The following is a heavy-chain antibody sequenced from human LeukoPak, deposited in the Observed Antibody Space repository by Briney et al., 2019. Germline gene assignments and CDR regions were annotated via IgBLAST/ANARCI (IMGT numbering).Heavy chain of an antibody. J-gene: IGHJ3*02. D-gene: IGHD6-19*01. CDR2: ISDSGGNT. Sequence: GGSLRLSCAASGFTFSSYAMSWVRQAPGKGLEWVSAISDSGGNTYYADSVKGRFTISRDNSKNTLYLQMNSLRAEDTAVYYCARDSSGGDAFDIWGQGTMVTVSS. CDR3: ARDSSGGDAFDI. CDR1: GFTFSSYA. V-gene: IGHV3-23*01.